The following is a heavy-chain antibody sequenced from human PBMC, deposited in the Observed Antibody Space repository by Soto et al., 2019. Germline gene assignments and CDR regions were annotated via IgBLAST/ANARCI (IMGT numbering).Heavy chain of an antibody. V-gene: IGHV4-59*08. Sequence: SETLSLTCTVSGGSISSYYWSWIRQPPGKGLEWIGYIYYSGSTNYNPSLKSRVTISVDTSKNQFSLKLSSVTAADTAVYYCARRYGPGFDFWGRGTLVTVSS. CDR2: IYYSGST. CDR3: ARRYGPGFDF. J-gene: IGHJ4*02. CDR1: GGSISSYY. D-gene: IGHD4-17*01.